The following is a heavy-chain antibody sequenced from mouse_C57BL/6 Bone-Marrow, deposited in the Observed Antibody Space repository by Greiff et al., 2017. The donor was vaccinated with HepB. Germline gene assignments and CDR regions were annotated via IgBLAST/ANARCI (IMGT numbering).Heavy chain of an antibody. D-gene: IGHD1-1*01. J-gene: IGHJ2*01. CDR3: TLITTVVGPY. CDR2: IRNKANNHAT. Sequence: EVMLVESGGGLVQPGGSMKLSCAASGFTFSDAWMDWVRQSPEKGLEWVAEIRNKANNHATYYAESVKGRITISRDDSKSSVYLQMNSLRAEDTGIYYCTLITTVVGPYGGQGTTLTVSS. V-gene: IGHV6-6*01. CDR1: GFTFSDAW.